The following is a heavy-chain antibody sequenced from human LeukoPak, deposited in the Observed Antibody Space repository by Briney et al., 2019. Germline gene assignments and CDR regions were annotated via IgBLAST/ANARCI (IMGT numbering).Heavy chain of an antibody. CDR1: GFTFSSYA. V-gene: IGHV3-23*01. Sequence: GGSLRLSCAASGFTFSSYAMSWVRQAPGKGLEWVSAISSSGGSTYYADSVKGRFTISRDNSKNTLYLQMNSLRAEDTAVYYCAKGFDWLGHYYYMDVWGKGTTVTVSS. D-gene: IGHD3-9*01. J-gene: IGHJ6*03. CDR2: ISSSGGST. CDR3: AKGFDWLGHYYYMDV.